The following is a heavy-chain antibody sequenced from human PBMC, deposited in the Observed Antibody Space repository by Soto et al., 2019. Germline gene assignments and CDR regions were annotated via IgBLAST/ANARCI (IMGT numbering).Heavy chain of an antibody. Sequence: ASVKVSCKASGYTFTSYYMYWVRQAPGQGLEWMGRINPSGGSTNYAQKFQGRVTMARDTSTSTVYMELSSLRSEDTAVYYCSRDFDTIGYYFFDYWGQGTLVTVSS. CDR3: SRDFDTIGYYFFDY. D-gene: IGHD3-22*01. V-gene: IGHV1-46*01. CDR1: GYTFTSYY. J-gene: IGHJ4*02. CDR2: INPSGGST.